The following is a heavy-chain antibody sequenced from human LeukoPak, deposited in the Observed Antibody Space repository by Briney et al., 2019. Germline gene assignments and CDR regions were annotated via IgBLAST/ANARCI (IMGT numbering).Heavy chain of an antibody. CDR1: GYTFTGYY. CDR3: ARYGFSSVWQGGWHAFDI. J-gene: IGHJ3*02. D-gene: IGHD6-25*01. V-gene: IGHV1-46*01. Sequence: ASVKVSCKASGYTFTGYYMHWVRQAPGQGLQWMGIINPTSGDTNYAQNFQGRVTMTRDMSTSTVYMELSSLRSEDTAVYYCARYGFSSVWQGGWHAFDIWGHGTMVTVSS. CDR2: INPTSGDT.